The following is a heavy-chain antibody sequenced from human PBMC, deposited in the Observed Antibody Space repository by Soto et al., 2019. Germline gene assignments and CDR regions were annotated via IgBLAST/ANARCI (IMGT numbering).Heavy chain of an antibody. J-gene: IGHJ4*02. V-gene: IGHV4-31*03. Sequence: TLSLRYTVSGGSIRSGGDYWSCIRQHPGKALEWIGYTYYRGSTYYNPSLKSRVTISVDTSKTQFSLKLSSLIAAETAVYFCAKGPPFGYWVQGTLVPVSP. CDR3: AKGPPFGY. CDR2: TYYRGST. CDR1: GGSIRSGGDY.